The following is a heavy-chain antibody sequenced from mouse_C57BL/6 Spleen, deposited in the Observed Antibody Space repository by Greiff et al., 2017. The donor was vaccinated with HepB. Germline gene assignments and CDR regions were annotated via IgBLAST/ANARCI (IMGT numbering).Heavy chain of an antibody. CDR2: IYPGGGYT. Sequence: VQLQQSGAELVRPGTSVKMSCKASGYTFTNYWIGWAKQRPGHGLEWIGDIYPGGGYTNYNEKFKGKATLTADKSSSTAYMQLSSLTSEDSAIYYCARSNGPYYFDYWGQGTTLTVSS. J-gene: IGHJ2*01. CDR1: GYTFTNYW. D-gene: IGHD1-1*02. CDR3: ARSNGPYYFDY. V-gene: IGHV1-63*01.